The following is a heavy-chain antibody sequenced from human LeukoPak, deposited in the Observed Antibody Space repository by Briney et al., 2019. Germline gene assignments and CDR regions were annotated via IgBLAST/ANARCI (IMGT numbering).Heavy chain of an antibody. D-gene: IGHD1-26*01. V-gene: IGHV1-2*02. CDR2: INPNSGGT. CDR1: GSTFAGYS. CDR3: ARDLSGLGDY. J-gene: IGHJ4*02. Sequence: GASVKVSCKASGSTFAGYSMHWVRQAPGQGLEWMGWINPNSGGTNYAQNFQGRATMTRDTSISTAYMELSRLRSDDTAVYYCARDLSGLGDYWGQGTLVTVSS.